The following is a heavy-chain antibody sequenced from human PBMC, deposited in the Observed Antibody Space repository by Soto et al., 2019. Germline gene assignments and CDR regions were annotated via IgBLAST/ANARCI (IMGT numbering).Heavy chain of an antibody. V-gene: IGHV1-8*01. J-gene: IGHJ6*02. Sequence: ASVKVSCKASGYTFTSYDINWVRQATGQGLEWMGWMNPNSGNTGYAQKFQGRVTMTRNTSISTAYMELSSLRSEDTAVYYCARGVLGYCSSTSCYYYYGMDVWGQGXTVTVYS. D-gene: IGHD2-2*01. CDR2: MNPNSGNT. CDR1: GYTFTSYD. CDR3: ARGVLGYCSSTSCYYYYGMDV.